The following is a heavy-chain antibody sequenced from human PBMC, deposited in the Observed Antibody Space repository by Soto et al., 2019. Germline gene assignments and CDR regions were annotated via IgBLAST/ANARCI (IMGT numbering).Heavy chain of an antibody. J-gene: IGHJ4*02. CDR3: AKDPFYSYYDILTGVFY. V-gene: IGHV3-23*01. D-gene: IGHD3-9*01. CDR2: ISGSGGST. CDR1: GFTFSSYA. Sequence: GGSLRLSCAASGFTFSSYAMSWVRQAPGKGLEWVSAISGSGGSTYYADSVKGRFTISRDNSKNTLYLQMNSLRAEDTAVYYCAKDPFYSYYDILTGVFYWGQGTLVTAPQ.